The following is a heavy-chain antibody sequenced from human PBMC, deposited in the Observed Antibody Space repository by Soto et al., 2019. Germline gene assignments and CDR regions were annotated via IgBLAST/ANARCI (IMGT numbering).Heavy chain of an antibody. CDR3: ARERTYFGDY. CDR1: GYTFTGYY. Sequence: ASVKVSCKASGYTFTGYYMHWVRQATGQGLEWMGWMNPNSGNTGYAQKFQGRVTMTRNTSISTAYMELSGLRSEDTAVYYCARERTYFGDYWGQGTLVTVSS. CDR2: MNPNSGNT. V-gene: IGHV1-8*02. D-gene: IGHD3-9*01. J-gene: IGHJ4*02.